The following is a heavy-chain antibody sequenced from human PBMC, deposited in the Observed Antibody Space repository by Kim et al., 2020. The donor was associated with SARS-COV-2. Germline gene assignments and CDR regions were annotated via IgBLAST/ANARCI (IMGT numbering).Heavy chain of an antibody. J-gene: IGHJ4*02. Sequence: SPAFQGQVTISADKSISTAYLQWSSLKASDTAMYFCARGNTAMTTYYFDYWGQGTLVTVSS. D-gene: IGHD5-18*01. CDR3: ARGNTAMTTYYFDY. V-gene: IGHV5-51*01.